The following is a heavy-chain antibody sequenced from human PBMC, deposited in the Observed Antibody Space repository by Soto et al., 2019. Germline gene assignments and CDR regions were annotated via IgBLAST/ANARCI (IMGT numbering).Heavy chain of an antibody. D-gene: IGHD6-19*01. CDR1: RYSFTSYW. V-gene: IGHV5-10-1*01. J-gene: IGHJ3*02. Sequence: GASLQIPCKVARYSFTSYWISWVRQRPGKGQEWMGGSDLSDCYTKYSPFSQGHVTISADKSINTAYIQWGSLKASDTAMYYCSCSASSRWNNDAFDIWGQGTLVNVSS. CDR3: SCSASSRWNNDAFDI. CDR2: SDLSDCYT.